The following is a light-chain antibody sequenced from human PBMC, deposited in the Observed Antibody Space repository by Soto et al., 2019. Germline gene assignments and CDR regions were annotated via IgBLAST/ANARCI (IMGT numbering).Light chain of an antibody. V-gene: IGKV3-11*01. CDR2: DAS. J-gene: IGKJ1*01. CDR1: QSVSSY. CDR3: QQRSNWPRT. Sequence: EILLTQSPANPSLAPGERATLSCRASQSVSSYLAWYQQKPGQAPRLLIYDASTRATGTPDRFSGSGSGTDFTLTISSLEPEDFAAYYCQQRSNWPRTFGQGTKVDIK.